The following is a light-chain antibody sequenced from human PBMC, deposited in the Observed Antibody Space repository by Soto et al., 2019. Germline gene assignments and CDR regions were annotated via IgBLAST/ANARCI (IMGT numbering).Light chain of an antibody. Sequence: EIVLTQSPGTLSLSPGERAALSCRASQSVSSTFLAWYQHKPGRAHRLLIYGASSRATGIPDRFSGSGSGTDFTLTISRLEPEDFAVYYCQQFGSSPPTFGQGTKVEIK. CDR1: QSVSSTF. CDR3: QQFGSSPPT. V-gene: IGKV3-20*01. CDR2: GAS. J-gene: IGKJ1*01.